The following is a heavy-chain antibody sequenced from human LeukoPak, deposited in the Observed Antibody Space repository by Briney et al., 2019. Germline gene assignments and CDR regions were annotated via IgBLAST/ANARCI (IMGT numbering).Heavy chain of an antibody. CDR3: AKAGGYCSGGRCYSTGEIDY. V-gene: IGHV3-30*02. Sequence: GGSPRLSCVVFGFTLSNYGMHWVRQAPGRGLEWVAFIRYDGSIEYYADSVKGRFTISRDNSQNTLYLQMNSLRADDTAVYYCAKAGGYCSGGRCYSTGEIDYWGQGTLVTVSS. J-gene: IGHJ4*02. D-gene: IGHD2-15*01. CDR2: IRYDGSIE. CDR1: GFTLSNYG.